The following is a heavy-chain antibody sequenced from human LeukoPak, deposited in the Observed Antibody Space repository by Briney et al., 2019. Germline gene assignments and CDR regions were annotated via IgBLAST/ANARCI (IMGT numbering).Heavy chain of an antibody. V-gene: IGHV4-61*01. CDR3: AREDSSGYYYAPLWYFDL. D-gene: IGHD3-22*01. CDR2: IYYSGST. CDR1: GGSVSSGSYY. Sequence: PSETLSLTCTVSGGSVSSGSYYWSWIRQPPGKGLERIGYIYYSGSTNYNPSLKSRVTISVDTSKNQFSLKLSSVTAADTAVYYCAREDSSGYYYAPLWYFDLWGRGTLVTVSS. J-gene: IGHJ2*01.